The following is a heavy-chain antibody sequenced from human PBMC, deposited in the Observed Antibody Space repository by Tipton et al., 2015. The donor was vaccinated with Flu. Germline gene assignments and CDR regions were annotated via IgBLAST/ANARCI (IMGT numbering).Heavy chain of an antibody. CDR3: ARRTFSNYVSEPKNWFDF. CDR2: ICPGSP. J-gene: IGHJ5*01. Sequence: TLSLTCSVSGDSIGSPYFWAWIRRPPGKGLEWIGNICPGSPYYNPSLRSRVTMSIARSNVQFSLRLTSVTAADTAVYFCARRTFSNYVSEPKNWFDFWGQGTLVTVSS. V-gene: IGHV4-38-2*01. D-gene: IGHD4-11*01. CDR1: GDSIGSPYF.